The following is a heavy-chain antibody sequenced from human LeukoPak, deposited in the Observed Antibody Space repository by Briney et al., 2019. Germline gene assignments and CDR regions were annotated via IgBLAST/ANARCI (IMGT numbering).Heavy chain of an antibody. CDR1: GYTFTSYA. V-gene: IGHV1-2*02. J-gene: IGHJ4*02. CDR3: ARGKYSGSYYSPIDY. D-gene: IGHD1-26*01. Sequence: GASVKVSCKASGYTFTSYAMHWVRQAPGQRLEWMGWINPNSGGTNYAQKFQGRVTMTRDTSISTAYMELSSLRSEDTAVYYCARGKYSGSYYSPIDYWGQGTLVTVSS. CDR2: INPNSGGT.